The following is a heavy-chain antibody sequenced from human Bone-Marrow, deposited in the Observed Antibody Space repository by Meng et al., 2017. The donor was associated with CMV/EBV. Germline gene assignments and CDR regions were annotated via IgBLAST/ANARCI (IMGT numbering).Heavy chain of an antibody. J-gene: IGHJ4*02. CDR2: ISGSGAYP. CDR3: AKDMSRSSSSWYY. V-gene: IGHV3-23*01. D-gene: IGHD6-13*01. CDR1: VVTFSTYA. Sequence: CAASVVTFSTYALTWVRQAPGKGLEWVSSISGSGAYPSYADSVKGRFTISRDNSNDTVFLQMNSLRAEDTAVYYCAKDMSRSSSSWYYWGQGTLVTVSS.